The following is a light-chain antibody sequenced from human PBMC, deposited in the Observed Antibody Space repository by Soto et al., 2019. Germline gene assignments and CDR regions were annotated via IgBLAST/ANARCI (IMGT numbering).Light chain of an antibody. V-gene: IGKV3-11*01. CDR2: DAS. J-gene: IGKJ5*01. CDR1: LSVSVY. Sequence: EVVVTQTPATLSLSPGERATLSCRTSLSVSVYLDWYQQKPGQAPRLLISDASNRATGIPARFSGSGSGTDFTLTISSLEPEDFAVYYCHQRQYWPPITFGQGTRLEIK. CDR3: HQRQYWPPIT.